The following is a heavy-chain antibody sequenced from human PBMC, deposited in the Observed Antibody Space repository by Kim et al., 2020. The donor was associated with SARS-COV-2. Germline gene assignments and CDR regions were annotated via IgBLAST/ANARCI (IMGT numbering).Heavy chain of an antibody. CDR1: GDTFSSYA. V-gene: IGHV1-69*13. CDR2: IIPMFGTA. CDR3: ARDQEFGLIIYALVF. J-gene: IGHJ4*02. D-gene: IGHD3-3*01. Sequence: SVKVSCKASGDTFSSYAINWVRQAPGQGLEWMEGIIPMFGTANYAQKFQGRVTINADESTTTAYMEVSSLRSDDTAVYYCARDQEFGLIIYALVFWGQGTLVTVSS.